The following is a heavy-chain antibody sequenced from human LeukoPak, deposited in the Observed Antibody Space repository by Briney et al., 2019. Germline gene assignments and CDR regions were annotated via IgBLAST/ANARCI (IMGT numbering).Heavy chain of an antibody. V-gene: IGHV3-30*18. CDR2: ISYDGSNK. Sequence: GGTLRLSCAASGFTFSSYGMHWVRQAPGKGLEWVAVISYDGSNKYYADSVKGRFTISRDNSKNTLYLQMNSLRAEDTAVYYCAKDRGYSYGYFDYWGQGTLVTVSS. CDR1: GFTFSSYG. J-gene: IGHJ4*02. CDR3: AKDRGYSYGYFDY. D-gene: IGHD5-18*01.